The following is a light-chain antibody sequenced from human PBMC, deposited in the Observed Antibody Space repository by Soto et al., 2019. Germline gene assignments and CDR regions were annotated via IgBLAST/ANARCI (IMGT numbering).Light chain of an antibody. V-gene: IGKV3-11*01. CDR2: DAS. Sequence: EIVLTQSPGTLSLSPGERATLSCRASQSLNIHLAWYQQQPGRAPRLLIYDASNRATGIPARFSGSGSGTDFTLTISSLEPEDFAVYYCQLRHNWPSLTFGGGTRVEI. CDR3: QLRHNWPSLT. J-gene: IGKJ4*01. CDR1: QSLNIH.